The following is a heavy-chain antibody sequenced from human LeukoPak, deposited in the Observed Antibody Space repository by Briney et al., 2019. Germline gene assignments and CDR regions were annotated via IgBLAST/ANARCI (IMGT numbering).Heavy chain of an antibody. CDR3: AKDIGAYYYYYTDV. J-gene: IGHJ6*03. CDR2: ISWNSGSI. V-gene: IGHV3-9*01. Sequence: PGGSLRLSCAASGFTFDDYAMHWVRQAPGKGLEWVSGISWNSGSIGYADSVKGRFTISRDNAKNSLYLQMNSLRAEDTALYYCAKDIGAYYYYYTDVWGKGTTVTISS. CDR1: GFTFDDYA. D-gene: IGHD3-10*01.